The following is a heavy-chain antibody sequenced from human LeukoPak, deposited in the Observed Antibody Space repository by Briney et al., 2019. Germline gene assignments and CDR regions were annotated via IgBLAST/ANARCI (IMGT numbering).Heavy chain of an antibody. CDR3: ARDRRDYYDSSGYYYFDY. V-gene: IGHV3-66*01. D-gene: IGHD3-22*01. J-gene: IGHJ4*02. CDR2: IYSGGST. Sequence: PGGSLRLSRAASGFTVSSNYMSWVRQAPGKGLEWVSVIYSGGSTYYADSVKGRFTISRDNSKNTLYLQMNSLRAEDTAVYYCARDRRDYYDSSGYYYFDYWGQGTLVTVSS. CDR1: GFTVSSNY.